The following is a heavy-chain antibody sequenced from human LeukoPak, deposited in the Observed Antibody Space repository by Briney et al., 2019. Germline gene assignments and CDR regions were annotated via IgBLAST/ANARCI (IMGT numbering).Heavy chain of an antibody. CDR2: INPDSGGT. CDR1: GYTFTGYY. V-gene: IGHV1-2*02. CDR3: ARERYCSSTSCVDY. D-gene: IGHD2-2*01. Sequence: ASVKVSCKASGYTFTGYYMHWVRQAPGQGLEWMGWINPDSGGTNYAQKFQGRVTMTRDTSISTAYMELSRLRSDDTAVYYCARERYCSSTSCVDYWGQGTLVTVSS. J-gene: IGHJ4*02.